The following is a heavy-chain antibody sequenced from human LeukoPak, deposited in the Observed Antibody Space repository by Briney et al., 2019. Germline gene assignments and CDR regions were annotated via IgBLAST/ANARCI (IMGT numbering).Heavy chain of an antibody. V-gene: IGHV3-15*01. Sequence: GGSLRLSCAASGFTFSNAWMSWVRQAPGKGLEWVGRIKSKTDGGTTDYAAPVKGRFTISRDDSKNTLYLQMNSLRAEDTAVYYCARDAAGMVRGVSFVDYWGQGTLVTVSS. D-gene: IGHD3-10*01. CDR2: IKSKTDGGTT. CDR1: GFTFSNAW. J-gene: IGHJ4*02. CDR3: ARDAAGMVRGVSFVDY.